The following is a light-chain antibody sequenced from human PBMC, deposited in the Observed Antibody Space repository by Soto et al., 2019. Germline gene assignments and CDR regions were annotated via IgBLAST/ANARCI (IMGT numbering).Light chain of an antibody. J-gene: IGKJ5*01. CDR2: DAS. Sequence: EIVLTQSPATMSLSPGEGATLSCRASQSVSGFLAWYQQKPGQVPRLLIYDASNRATGVPARFSGSGSGTDFTLTISSLEPEDFAVYYCQQRSNWPPTFGQGTRLEIK. CDR3: QQRSNWPPT. V-gene: IGKV3-11*01. CDR1: QSVSGF.